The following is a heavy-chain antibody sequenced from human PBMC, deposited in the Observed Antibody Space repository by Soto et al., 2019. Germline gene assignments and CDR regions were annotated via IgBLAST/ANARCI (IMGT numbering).Heavy chain of an antibody. J-gene: IGHJ6*02. CDR3: ARNKPEILVEMATSIGYYYGMDV. D-gene: IGHD5-12*01. CDR1: GGSISSYY. V-gene: IGHV4-59*01. Sequence: SETLSLTCTVSGGSISSYYWSWIRQPPGKGLEWIGYIYYSGSTNYNPSLKSRVTISVDTSKNQFSLKLSSVTAADTAVYYCARNKPEILVEMATSIGYYYGMDVWGQGTTVTVSS. CDR2: IYYSGST.